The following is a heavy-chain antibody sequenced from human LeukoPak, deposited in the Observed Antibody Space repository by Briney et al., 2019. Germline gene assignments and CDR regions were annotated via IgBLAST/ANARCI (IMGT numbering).Heavy chain of an antibody. D-gene: IGHD5-18*01. CDR2: IRYDGTKQ. Sequence: GGSLRLSCAASGFTFSSYAMSWVRQAPGKGLEWVAFIRYDGTKQYYADSVQGRFTISRDNSKNTLFLQMNSLRAEDTAVYYCAKGYSYGCDYWGQGTLVTVSS. CDR3: AKGYSYGCDY. J-gene: IGHJ4*02. V-gene: IGHV3-30*02. CDR1: GFTFSSYA.